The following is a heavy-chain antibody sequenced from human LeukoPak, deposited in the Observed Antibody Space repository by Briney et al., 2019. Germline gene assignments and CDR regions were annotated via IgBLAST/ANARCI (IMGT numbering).Heavy chain of an antibody. Sequence: PGGSLRLSCAASGFTFSDYYMSWIRQAPGKGLEWVSYISSSGSTIYYADSVKGRFTISRDNAKNSLYLQMNSLRAEDTAVYYCARYYYDSSGSPFNDYWGRGTLVTVSS. J-gene: IGHJ4*02. CDR2: ISSSGSTI. CDR3: ARYYYDSSGSPFNDY. CDR1: GFTFSDYY. V-gene: IGHV3-11*01. D-gene: IGHD3-22*01.